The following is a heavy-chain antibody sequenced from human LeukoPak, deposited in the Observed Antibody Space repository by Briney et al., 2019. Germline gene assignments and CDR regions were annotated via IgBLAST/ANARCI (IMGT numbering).Heavy chain of an antibody. V-gene: IGHV6-1*01. CDR1: GDSVSSTSGA. CDR3: VSGFALRI. D-gene: IGHD2-21*01. CDR2: TYYRSEWRY. J-gene: IGHJ3*02. Sequence: SQTLSLTCAISGDSVSSTSGAWNWIRQSPSRGLEWLGRTYYRSEWRYDYAVSVRSRLSITPDTSKNQFSLQLNSVTPEDTAVYYCVSGFALRIWGQGTMVTVSS.